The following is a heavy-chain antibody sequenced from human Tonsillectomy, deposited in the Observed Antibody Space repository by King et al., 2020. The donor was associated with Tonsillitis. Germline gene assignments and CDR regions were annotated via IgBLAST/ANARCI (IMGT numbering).Heavy chain of an antibody. D-gene: IGHD6-13*01. CDR3: ARAAITSSSWHMGH. Sequence: QVQLVESGAEMKKPGSSVKVSCKASGGTFNNHGISWVRQAPGQGLVWMGGLIPVFGTTNFAQKFQGRLTITADESRNTAYMELSSLRSEDTAIYYCARAAITSSSWHMGHWGQGTLITVSS. CDR1: GGTFNNHG. J-gene: IGHJ4*02. CDR2: LIPVFGTT. V-gene: IGHV1-69*01.